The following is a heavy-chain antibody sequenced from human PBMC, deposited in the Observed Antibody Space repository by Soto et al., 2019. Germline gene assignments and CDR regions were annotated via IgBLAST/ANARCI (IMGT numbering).Heavy chain of an antibody. J-gene: IGHJ5*02. CDR3: ARGSDYYDSSGYLNWFDP. CDR1: GGTFSSYA. D-gene: IGHD3-22*01. V-gene: IGHV1-69*06. CDR2: IIPIFGTA. Sequence: QVQLVQSGAEVKKPGSSVKVSCKASGGTFSSYAISWVRQAPGQGLEWMGGIIPIFGTANYAQKFQGRVTINADKSTSTAYMELSSLRSEDTAVYYCARGSDYYDSSGYLNWFDPWGQGTLVTVSS.